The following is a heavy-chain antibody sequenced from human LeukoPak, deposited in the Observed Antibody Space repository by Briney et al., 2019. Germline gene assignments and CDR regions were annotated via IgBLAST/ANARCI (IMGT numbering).Heavy chain of an antibody. Sequence: SETLCLTCTVSGGSISSYYWSWIRQPPGKGLEWIGYIYYSGSTNYNPSLTSRVTISVDTSKNQFSLKLSSVTAADTAVYYCARIMVRGVINKGWFDPWGQGTLVTVSS. CDR1: GGSISSYY. V-gene: IGHV4-59*01. D-gene: IGHD3-10*01. CDR2: IYYSGST. J-gene: IGHJ5*02. CDR3: ARIMVRGVINKGWFDP.